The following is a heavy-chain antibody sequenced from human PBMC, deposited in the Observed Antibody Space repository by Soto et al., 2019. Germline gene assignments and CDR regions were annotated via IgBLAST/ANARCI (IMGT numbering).Heavy chain of an antibody. CDR1: GCTFTSYY. D-gene: IGHD2-2*01. CDR3: AREGPAIGYYYYGMDV. Sequence: QVQLVQSGAEVKKPGASVKVSCKASGCTFTSYYMHWVRQAPGQGLEWMGIINPSGGSTSYAQKFQGRVTMTRDTSTSTVYMELSSLRSEDTAVYYCAREGPAIGYYYYGMDVWGPGTTVTVSS. V-gene: IGHV1-46*01. CDR2: INPSGGST. J-gene: IGHJ6*02.